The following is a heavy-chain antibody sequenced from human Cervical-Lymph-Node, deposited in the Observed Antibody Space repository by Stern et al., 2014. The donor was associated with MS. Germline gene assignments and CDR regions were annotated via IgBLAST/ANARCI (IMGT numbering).Heavy chain of an antibody. J-gene: IGHJ6*02. Sequence: VQLVESGGGVVQPGRSLRLSCAASGFTFSSYGMHWVRQAPGKGREWVAVIWYDGSNKYYADSVKGRFTISRDNSKNTLYLQMNSLRAEDTAVYYCARSSSPSPYYYYGMDVWGQGTTVTVSS. V-gene: IGHV3-33*01. CDR3: ARSSSPSPYYYYGMDV. CDR2: IWYDGSNK. D-gene: IGHD6-13*01. CDR1: GFTFSSYG.